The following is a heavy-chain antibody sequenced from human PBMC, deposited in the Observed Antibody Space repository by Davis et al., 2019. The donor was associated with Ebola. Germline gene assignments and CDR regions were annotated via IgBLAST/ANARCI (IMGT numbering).Heavy chain of an antibody. Sequence: GESLKTSCAASGFTFSNVWFTWVRQCPGKGLQWIGRIRSRSDGGTTDYAAPLKGRFTISRDDSQNMVYLQMNGLKTEDTAVYFCTLGENWGPGTQVTVSS. CDR1: GFTFSNVW. CDR2: IRSRSDGGTT. V-gene: IGHV3-15*01. CDR3: TLGEN. D-gene: IGHD3-16*01. J-gene: IGHJ4*02.